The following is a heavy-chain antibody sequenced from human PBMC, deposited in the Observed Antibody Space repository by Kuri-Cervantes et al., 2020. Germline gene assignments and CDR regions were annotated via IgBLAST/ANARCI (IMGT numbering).Heavy chain of an antibody. Sequence: GGSLRLSCAVSGFTFSSHGMHWVRQAPGKGLEWVAIISNDGNNKYYADSVKGRFTISRDNSKNTLSLQMNSLRTEDTAIYYCASWAGTDSNFYGPFDYWGQGTLVTVSS. V-gene: IGHV3-30*03. D-gene: IGHD1-14*01. CDR2: ISNDGNNK. CDR3: ASWAGTDSNFYGPFDY. CDR1: GFTFSSHG. J-gene: IGHJ4*02.